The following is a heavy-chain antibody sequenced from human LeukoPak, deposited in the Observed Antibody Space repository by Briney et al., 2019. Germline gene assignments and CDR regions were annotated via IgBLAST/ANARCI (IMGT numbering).Heavy chain of an antibody. J-gene: IGHJ6*03. Sequence: SETLSLTCTVSGGSISSHYWSWIRQSPGKGLEWIGFMHYRGNTNSNPSLRSRVTISMDTSKNQFSLKMSSVTAADTAVYYCARERRTSRIITMIRKHDQKPSYYMDVWGKGTTVTISS. CDR2: MHYRGNT. V-gene: IGHV4-59*11. D-gene: IGHD3-22*01. CDR3: ARERRTSRIITMIRKHDQKPSYYMDV. CDR1: GGSISSHY.